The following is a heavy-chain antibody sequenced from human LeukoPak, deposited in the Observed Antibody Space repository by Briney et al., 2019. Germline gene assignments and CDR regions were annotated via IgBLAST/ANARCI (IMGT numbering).Heavy chain of an antibody. CDR1: GFTFSDYY. Sequence: GGSLRLSCAASGFTFSDYYMSWIRQAPGKGLEWVSYISSSGSTIYYADSVKGRFTISRDNAKNSLYLQMNSLRAEDTAVYYCARFSGRVPRKAHFDYWGQGTLVTVSS. CDR2: ISSSGSTI. J-gene: IGHJ4*02. D-gene: IGHD5/OR15-5a*01. V-gene: IGHV3-11*04. CDR3: ARFSGRVPRKAHFDY.